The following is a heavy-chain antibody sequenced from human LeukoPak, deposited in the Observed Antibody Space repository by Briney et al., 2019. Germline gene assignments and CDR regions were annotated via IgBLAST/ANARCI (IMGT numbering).Heavy chain of an antibody. D-gene: IGHD6-19*01. Sequence: GGSLRLSCVASGFTFTTYWMHWVRQAPGKGLVWVSRINSDGNIASYADSVKGRFTISRDNAKNTLHLQMNSLRAEDTAVYYCARGPSLFDSSPRPLYWGQGTLVTVSS. CDR1: GFTFTTYW. CDR3: ARGPSLFDSSPRPLY. CDR2: INSDGNIA. J-gene: IGHJ4*02. V-gene: IGHV3-74*01.